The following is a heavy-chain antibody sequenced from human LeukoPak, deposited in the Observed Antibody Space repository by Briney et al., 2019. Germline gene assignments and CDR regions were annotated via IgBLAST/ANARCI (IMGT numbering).Heavy chain of an antibody. D-gene: IGHD6-13*01. V-gene: IGHV3-21*01. J-gene: IGHJ6*02. Sequence: GGSLRLSCAASGFTFSSFAMSWVRQAPGKGLEWVSSISSSSYIYYADSVKGRFTISRDNAKNSLYLQMNSLRAEDTAVYYCARDQRAAAGTYYYGMDVWGQGTTVTVSS. CDR3: ARDQRAAAGTYYYGMDV. CDR2: ISSSSYI. CDR1: GFTFSSFA.